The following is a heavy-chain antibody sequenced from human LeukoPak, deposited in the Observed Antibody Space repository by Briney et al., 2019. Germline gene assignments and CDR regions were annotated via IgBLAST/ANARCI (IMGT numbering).Heavy chain of an antibody. CDR2: ISYDGSNK. V-gene: IGHV3-30*03. Sequence: GGSLRLSCAASGFTFSSYAMHWVRQAPGKGLEWVAVISYDGSNKDYVDSVKGRFTISRDNSKSTLYLQMDSLRAEDTAVYYCARAGYCSGGSCYGSDYWGQGTLVSVSS. CDR3: ARAGYCSGGSCYGSDY. D-gene: IGHD2-15*01. CDR1: GFTFSSYA. J-gene: IGHJ4*02.